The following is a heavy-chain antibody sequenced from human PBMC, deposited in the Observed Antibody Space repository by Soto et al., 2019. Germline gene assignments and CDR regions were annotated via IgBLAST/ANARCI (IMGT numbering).Heavy chain of an antibody. V-gene: IGHV1-2*02. D-gene: IGHD6-6*01. J-gene: IGHJ6*02. CDR2: INPNSGVT. CDR1: GYTFTGYY. Sequence: SAEVWSKDSGYTFTGYYMHWVRDAPGQGLECMGWINPNSGVTNYAQNCQGRVTMTRDTYISTAYMELSRLRSDDTAVYYCARDSSSSKNYYYYGMDVWGQGTTVTVSS. CDR3: ARDSSSSKNYYYYGMDV.